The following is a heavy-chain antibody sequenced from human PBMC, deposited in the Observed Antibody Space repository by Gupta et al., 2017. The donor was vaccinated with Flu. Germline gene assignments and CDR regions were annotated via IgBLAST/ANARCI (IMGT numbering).Heavy chain of an antibody. D-gene: IGHD3-22*01. CDR3: ASLSYYYDSSGYSYYFDY. CDR1: GGSTSSSSYY. J-gene: IGHJ4*02. Sequence: QLQLQESGPGLGKPSETLSLTCTVSGGSTSSSSYYWGWCRQPPGKGLEWIGSIYYSGRTYYNPSLKSRVTISVDTSKNPFSLKLSSVTAADTAVYYCASLSYYYDSSGYSYYFDYWGQGTLVTVSS. CDR2: IYYSGRT. V-gene: IGHV4-39*01.